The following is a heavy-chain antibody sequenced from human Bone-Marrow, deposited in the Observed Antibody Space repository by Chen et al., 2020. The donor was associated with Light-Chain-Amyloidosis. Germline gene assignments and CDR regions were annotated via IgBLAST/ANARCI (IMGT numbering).Heavy chain of an antibody. D-gene: IGHD3-3*01. Sequence: QVQLQESGPGLVTPSETLSLTCTVPGDSGRHNYYWGWIRQPPGKGLEWVATIFHDGTTYYNPSLKTRVAVSMNTSKNQLSLKLSSVTVADTAVYYCARDNYEISHFYYWGQGALVTVSS. CDR3: ARDNYEISHFYY. CDR2: IFHDGTT. V-gene: IGHV4-38-2*02. CDR1: GDSGRHNYY. J-gene: IGHJ4*02.